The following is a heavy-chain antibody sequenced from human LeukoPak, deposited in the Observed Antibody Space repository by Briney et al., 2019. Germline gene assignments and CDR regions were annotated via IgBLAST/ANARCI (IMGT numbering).Heavy chain of an antibody. D-gene: IGHD4/OR15-4a*01. CDR2: IHYSGST. Sequence: PSETLSLTCTVSGVSISTDYWTWVRQPPGKGLEWIGYIHYSGSTSYNPSLKSRVTISVDTSKNQFSLKLTSVTSADTAVYYCARDAGATAYSGQGALVTVSS. CDR1: GVSISTDY. CDR3: ARDAGATAY. J-gene: IGHJ4*02. V-gene: IGHV4-59*01.